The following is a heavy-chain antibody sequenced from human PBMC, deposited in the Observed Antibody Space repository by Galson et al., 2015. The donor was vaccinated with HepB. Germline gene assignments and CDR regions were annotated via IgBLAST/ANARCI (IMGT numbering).Heavy chain of an antibody. CDR1: GVSFSGYY. D-gene: IGHD5-18*01. J-gene: IGHJ5*02. V-gene: IGHV4-34*01. CDR3: ARGYSYAWGIRFDP. Sequence: ETLSLTCAVYGVSFSGYYWSWIRQPPGKGLEWIGEINHSGSTNYNPSLKSRVTISVDTSKNQFSLKLSSVTAADTAVYYCARGYSYAWGIRFDPWGQGTLVTVSS. CDR2: INHSGST.